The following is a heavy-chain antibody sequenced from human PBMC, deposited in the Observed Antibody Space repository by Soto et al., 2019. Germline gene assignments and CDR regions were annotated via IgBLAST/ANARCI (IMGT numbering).Heavy chain of an antibody. CDR3: AKDRRPNYDDGMDF. J-gene: IGHJ6*02. V-gene: IGHV3-30*18. Sequence: QVQLVESGGGVVQPGRSLRLSCAASGFTFSSYGMHWVRQAPGKGLEWVAVISYDGSNKYYADSVKGRFTISRDNSKNTLYLEMNRMRAVYTAVYYCAKDRRPNYDDGMDFWGQGNTVTVSS. CDR1: GFTFSSYG. CDR2: ISYDGSNK.